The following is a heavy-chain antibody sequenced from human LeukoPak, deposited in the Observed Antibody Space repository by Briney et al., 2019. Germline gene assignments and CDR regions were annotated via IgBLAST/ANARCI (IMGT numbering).Heavy chain of an antibody. D-gene: IGHD2-21*02. CDR3: VQDATAWAFDF. CDR1: GFTFSSYS. V-gene: IGHV3-21*01. Sequence: GGSLRLSCAASGFTFSSYSMNWVRQAPGKGLEWVSSISSSSSYIYYADSVKGRFTVSRDNSANTLYLQMNSLRADDTAVYYCVQDATAWAFDFWGQGTLVTVSS. CDR2: ISSSSSYI. J-gene: IGHJ4*02.